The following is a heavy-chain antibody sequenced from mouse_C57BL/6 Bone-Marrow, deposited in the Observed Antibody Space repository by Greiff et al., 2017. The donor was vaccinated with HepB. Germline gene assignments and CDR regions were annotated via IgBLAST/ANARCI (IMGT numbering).Heavy chain of an antibody. CDR1: GYTFTSYG. D-gene: IGHD2-4*01. CDR2: IYPRSGNT. Sequence: VKLMESGAELARPGASVKLSCKASGYTFTSYGISWVKQRTGQGLEWIGEIYPRSGNTYYNEKFKGKATLTADKSSSTAYMELRSLTSEDSAVYFCARIYYDYDPAWFAYWGQGTLVTVSA. V-gene: IGHV1-81*01. CDR3: ARIYYDYDPAWFAY. J-gene: IGHJ3*01.